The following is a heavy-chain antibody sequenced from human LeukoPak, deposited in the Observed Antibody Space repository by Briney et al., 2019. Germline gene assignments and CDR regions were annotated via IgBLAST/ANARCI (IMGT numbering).Heavy chain of an antibody. CDR1: GGSISAYY. CDR3: AKTGPRIDDAFDL. CDR2: IYTSGST. J-gene: IGHJ3*01. Sequence: PSETLSLTCTVSGGSISAYYWSWIRQPAGKGLEWIGRIYTSGSTNYNPSLKSRVTMSVDTSKNQFSLKLSSVTAADTAVYYCAKTGPRIDDAFDLWGQGTMVTVSS. V-gene: IGHV4-4*07. D-gene: IGHD1-1*01.